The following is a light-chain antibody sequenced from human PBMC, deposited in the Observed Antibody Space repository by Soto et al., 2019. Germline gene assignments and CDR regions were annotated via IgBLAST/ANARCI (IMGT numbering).Light chain of an antibody. CDR1: QSVSSY. CDR3: QQRSNWPPALT. J-gene: IGKJ4*01. V-gene: IGKV3-11*01. CDR2: DAS. Sequence: EIVLTQSPATLSLSPGERATLSCRASQSVSSYLAWYQQKPGQAPRLLIYDASNRATGIPGRFSGSGSGTDFTLTISSLEPEDFAVYYCQQRSNWPPALTFGGGTKVDIK.